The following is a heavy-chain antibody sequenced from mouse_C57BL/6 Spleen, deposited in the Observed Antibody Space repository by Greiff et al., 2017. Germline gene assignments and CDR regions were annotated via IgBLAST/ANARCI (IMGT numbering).Heavy chain of an antibody. CDR3: ARCSNYWYFDV. D-gene: IGHD1-1*01. CDR1: GYTFTDYY. J-gene: IGHJ1*03. V-gene: IGHV1-76*01. CDR2: IYPGSGNT. Sequence: QVQLQQSGAELVRPGASVKLSCKASGYTFTDYYINWVKQRPGQGLAWIARIYPGSGNTYYNEKFKGKATLTAEKSSSTAYMQLSSLSSEYSAVYFCARCSNYWYFDVWGTGTTVTVSS.